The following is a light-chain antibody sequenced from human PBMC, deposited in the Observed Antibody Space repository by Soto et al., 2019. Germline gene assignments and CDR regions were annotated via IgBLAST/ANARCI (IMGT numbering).Light chain of an antibody. CDR2: GAY. V-gene: IGKV3-20*01. J-gene: IGKJ4*02. Sequence: NEVTRSPATXSLGDRERAPVACRASQRVRGYSAWYKQKTGKXPXXTIYGAYNRATGISDRFSGSGYGTDFTLTRIRLENEDCAVYYCKHYGRLGTFGDGTEVDI. CDR3: KHYGRLGT. CDR1: QRVRGY.